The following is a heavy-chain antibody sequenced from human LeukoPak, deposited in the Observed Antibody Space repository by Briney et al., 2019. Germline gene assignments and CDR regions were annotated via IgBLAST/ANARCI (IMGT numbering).Heavy chain of an antibody. CDR2: IYSGSST. V-gene: IGHV3-66*01. CDR3: ARGVRVTGYAEYYFDY. D-gene: IGHD5-12*01. CDR1: GFTVSSNY. J-gene: IGHJ4*02. Sequence: AGGSLRLSCAASGFTVSSNYMSWVRQAPGKGLEWVSVIYSGSSTYYADSVKGRFTISRDNSKNTLYLQMNSLRAEDTAVYYCARGVRVTGYAEYYFDYWGQGTLVTVSS.